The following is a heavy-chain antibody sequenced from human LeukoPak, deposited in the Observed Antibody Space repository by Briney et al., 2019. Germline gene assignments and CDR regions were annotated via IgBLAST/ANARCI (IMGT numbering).Heavy chain of an antibody. CDR3: ARDREYDSSGYYYRAGLFDI. CDR1: GGSISSGGYY. J-gene: IGHJ3*02. D-gene: IGHD3-22*01. Sequence: SQTLSLTCTVSGGSISSGGYYWSWIRQPPGKGLDWIGYIYYSGSTYYNPSLKSRVTISVDTSKNQFSLKLSSVTAADTAVYYCARDREYDSSGYYYRAGLFDIWGQGTMVTVSS. CDR2: IYYSGST. V-gene: IGHV4-31*03.